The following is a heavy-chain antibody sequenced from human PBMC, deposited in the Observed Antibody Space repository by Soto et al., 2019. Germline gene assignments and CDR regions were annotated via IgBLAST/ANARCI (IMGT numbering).Heavy chain of an antibody. V-gene: IGHV1-69*01. D-gene: IGHD2-21*01. J-gene: IGHJ6*01. Sequence: VQLVQSGAEVKKPGSSVKVSCKASGGTFSTFAFTWVRQAPGQGLEWMGGIIPILRKANYAQTFQGRVTITADDSASTAYMEMSSLRSADTAIYYCAFIRGQLWSYYNVYVWGQGTTVTVSS. CDR3: AFIRGQLWSYYNVYV. CDR1: GGTFSTFA. CDR2: IIPILRKA.